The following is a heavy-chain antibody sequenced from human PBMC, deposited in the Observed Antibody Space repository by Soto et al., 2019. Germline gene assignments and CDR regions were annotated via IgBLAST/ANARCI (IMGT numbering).Heavy chain of an antibody. V-gene: IGHV1-3*01. CDR2: INAGNGNT. D-gene: IGHD6-19*01. CDR3: ARVRNAVADFDY. Sequence: ASVKVSCKASGYTFTSYSVHWVRQAPGQRLEWMGWINAGNGNTEFSQKFQGRATSTRDTSASTVYMELSSLRSEDTAVYYCARVRNAVADFDYWGQGTVVTSPQ. CDR1: GYTFTSYS. J-gene: IGHJ4*02.